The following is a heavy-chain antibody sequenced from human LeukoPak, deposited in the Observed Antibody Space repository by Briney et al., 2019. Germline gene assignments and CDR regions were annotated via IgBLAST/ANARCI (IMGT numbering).Heavy chain of an antibody. CDR1: GYTFTGQY. CDR2: INPKTGDT. V-gene: IGHV1-2*02. Sequence: ASVKVSCKASGYTFTGQYLYWARQTPGQGLEWMGWINPKTGDTDSAQNFQGRVTMTRDTSVTTVYMELSSLTSDDTAVYYCARGYYGMDVWGQGTTVTVSS. CDR3: ARGYYGMDV. J-gene: IGHJ6*02.